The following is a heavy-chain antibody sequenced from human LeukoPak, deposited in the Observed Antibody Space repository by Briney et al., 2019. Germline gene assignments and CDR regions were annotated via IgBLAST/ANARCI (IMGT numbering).Heavy chain of an antibody. CDR3: ATSSTPIVVGDY. D-gene: IGHD2-15*01. J-gene: IGHJ4*02. Sequence: GESLKISCTGSGYIFTSYWISWVRQMSGKGLEWMGRIDPSDSYTNYSPAFQGHVTISADKSISTAYLQWSSLQASDTAMYYCATSSTPIVVGDYWGQGTLVTVSS. V-gene: IGHV5-10-1*01. CDR2: IDPSDSYT. CDR1: GYIFTSYW.